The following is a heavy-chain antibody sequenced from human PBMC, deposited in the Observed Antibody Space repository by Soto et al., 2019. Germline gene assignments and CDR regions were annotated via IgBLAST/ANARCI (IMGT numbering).Heavy chain of an antibody. Sequence: ASVKVSCKASGYTFTTYGIISVRQAPGQGLEWMGWISANNGDTSYAQKLQGRVTMTTDTSTSTAYMELRSLRSDDTAVYYCPRARGYYLPYHYSDINVWGQGTTVTVSS. CDR3: PRARGYYLPYHYSDINV. CDR2: ISANNGDT. J-gene: IGHJ6*02. CDR1: GYTFTTYG. V-gene: IGHV1-18*01. D-gene: IGHD3-3*01.